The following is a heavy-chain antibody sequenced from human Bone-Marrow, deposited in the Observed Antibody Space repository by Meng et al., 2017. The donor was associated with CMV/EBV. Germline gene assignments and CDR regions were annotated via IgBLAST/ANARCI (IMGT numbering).Heavy chain of an antibody. J-gene: IGHJ4*02. Sequence: ASVKVSCKASGYTIIGYYMHWVRQDPGQGLEWMGIINPSGGSTSSARKFQSRLIVTRDTSTSTVYMELSSLRSEDTAIYYCARGEYNPDYWGQGTLVTVSS. CDR1: GYTIIGYY. V-gene: IGHV1-46*01. D-gene: IGHD1-1*01. CDR2: INPSGGST. CDR3: ARGEYNPDY.